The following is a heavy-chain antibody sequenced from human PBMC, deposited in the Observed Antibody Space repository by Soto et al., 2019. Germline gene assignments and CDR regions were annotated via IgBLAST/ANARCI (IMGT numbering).Heavy chain of an antibody. CDR1: EGTFSSFV. Sequence: ASVKVSCKASEGTFSSFVISWVRQAPGQGPEWMGEISPVSDTPNYAQKFQGRVTITADESTSTAYMELRSLRPEDTAVYYCARALGYSYGLYFDYWGQGTLVTVSS. D-gene: IGHD5-18*01. CDR2: ISPVSDTP. J-gene: IGHJ4*02. CDR3: ARALGYSYGLYFDY. V-gene: IGHV1-69*13.